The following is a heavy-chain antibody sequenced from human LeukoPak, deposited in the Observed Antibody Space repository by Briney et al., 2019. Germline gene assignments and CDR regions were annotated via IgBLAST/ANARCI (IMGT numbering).Heavy chain of an antibody. CDR1: GFTFSSYG. V-gene: IGHV3-23*01. D-gene: IGHD2-21*02. CDR3: AKDFVVVPGNVNYFDY. Sequence: GGTLRLSCAASGFTFSSYGMSWVRQAPGKGLEWVSAISGSGGSTYYADSVKGRFTVSRDNSKNTLYVQMKSLRAEDTAVYYCAKDFVVVPGNVNYFDYWGQGTLVTVSS. J-gene: IGHJ4*02. CDR2: ISGSGGST.